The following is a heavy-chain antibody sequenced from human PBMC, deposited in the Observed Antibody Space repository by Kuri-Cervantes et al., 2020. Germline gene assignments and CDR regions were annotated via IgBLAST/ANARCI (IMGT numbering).Heavy chain of an antibody. J-gene: IGHJ4*03. CDR1: GFTFSSYA. Sequence: GESLKISCAASGFTFSSYAMNWVRQAPGKGLEWVSDISNSGGSTHYADSVKGRFTISRDNSKNTLYLQMNSLRAEDTAVYYCARDVPYYDFWSGYSGRYFDYWGQGALVTVSS. D-gene: IGHD3-3*01. CDR3: ARDVPYYDFWSGYSGRYFDY. V-gene: IGHV3-23*01. CDR2: ISNSGGST.